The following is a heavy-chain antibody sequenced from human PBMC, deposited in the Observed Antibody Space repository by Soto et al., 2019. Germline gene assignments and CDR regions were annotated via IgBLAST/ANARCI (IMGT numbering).Heavy chain of an antibody. CDR3: TRGVGSGSYYRYYYYYYMDV. D-gene: IGHD3-10*01. CDR1: GFTIGDYG. J-gene: IGHJ6*03. Sequence: GGPLRLSCTASGFTIGDYGMSWFRQAPGKGLEWVGFIRSKAYGGTTEYAASVKGRFTISRDDSKSIAYLQMNSLKTEDTAVYYCTRGVGSGSYYRYYYYYYMDVWGKGTTVTVSS. CDR2: IRSKAYGGTT. V-gene: IGHV3-49*03.